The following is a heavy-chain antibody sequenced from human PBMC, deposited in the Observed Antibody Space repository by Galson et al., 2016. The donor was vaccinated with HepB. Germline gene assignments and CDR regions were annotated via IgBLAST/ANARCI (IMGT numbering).Heavy chain of an antibody. D-gene: IGHD1-20*01. Sequence: SVKVSCKASGSTLTSYDIDWVRQATGRGLEWMGWMNPNSGNTGYAQKFQGRVTMTRDNSINTAYMELGGLRSEDTAVYYCVPHLTETPDYFHFWGQGTLVTVSS. CDR1: GSTLTSYD. J-gene: IGHJ4*02. CDR2: MNPNSGNT. V-gene: IGHV1-8*01. CDR3: VPHLTETPDYFHF.